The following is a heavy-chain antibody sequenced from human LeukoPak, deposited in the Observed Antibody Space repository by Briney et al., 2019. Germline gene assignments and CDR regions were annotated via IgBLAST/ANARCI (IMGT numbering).Heavy chain of an antibody. V-gene: IGHV4-34*01. Sequence: SETLSLTCAVYGGSFSGYYWSWIRQPPGKGLEWIGEINHSGSTNYNPSLKSRVTISVDTSKNQFSLKLSSVTAADTAVYYCARGKGYSYGRYCYGMDVWGQGTTVTVSS. D-gene: IGHD5-18*01. CDR3: ARGKGYSYGRYCYGMDV. J-gene: IGHJ6*02. CDR2: INHSGST. CDR1: GGSFSGYY.